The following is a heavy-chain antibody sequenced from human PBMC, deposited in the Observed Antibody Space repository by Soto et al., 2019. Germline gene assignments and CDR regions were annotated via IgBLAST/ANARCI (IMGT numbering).Heavy chain of an antibody. CDR3: ARESHDILTGPPWVWYFDL. Sequence: QVQLQQWGAGPLRPLETLSLTCGVSGGSFSGYYWAWIRQSPGKGLEWIGEINDRGSINYNPSLRSRVSISVDTSKNHYSLKRRSVTAADAAVYYGARESHDILTGPPWVWYFDLWGRGTLVTVSS. CDR1: GGSFSGYY. D-gene: IGHD3-9*01. CDR2: INDRGSI. J-gene: IGHJ2*01. V-gene: IGHV4-34*01.